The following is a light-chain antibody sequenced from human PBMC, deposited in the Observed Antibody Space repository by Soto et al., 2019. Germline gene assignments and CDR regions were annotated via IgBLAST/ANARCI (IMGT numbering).Light chain of an antibody. CDR2: DNN. CDR3: GTYDSSLRGGV. J-gene: IGLJ1*01. CDR1: SSNIENYY. Sequence: QSVLTQPPSVSAAPGQKVTISCSGSSSNIENYYVSWYQQLPGTAPKPLIYDNNKRPSGIPDRFSGSKSGTSATLDITGLQTGDEADYYCGTYDSSLRGGVFGTGTKVTVL. V-gene: IGLV1-51*01.